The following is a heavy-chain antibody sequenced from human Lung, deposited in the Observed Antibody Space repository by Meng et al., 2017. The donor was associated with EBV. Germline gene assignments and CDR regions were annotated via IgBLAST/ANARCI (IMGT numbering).Heavy chain of an antibody. V-gene: IGHV1-69*10. J-gene: IGHJ5*02. D-gene: IGHD1-14*01. CDR2: IIPILGIA. Sequence: QVQLVQSGAGVKKPGSSVKVSCKASGGTFSSYAISWVRQAPGQGLEWMGGIIPILGIANYAQKFQDRFTMTTDTSTSTAYMELRSLRSDDTAVYYCARDLPGGTKGTWLDLWGQGTLVTVSS. CDR1: GGTFSSYA. CDR3: ARDLPGGTKGTWLDL.